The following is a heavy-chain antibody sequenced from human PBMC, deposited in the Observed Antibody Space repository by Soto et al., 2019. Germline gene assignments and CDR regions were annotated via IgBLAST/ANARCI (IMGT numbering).Heavy chain of an antibody. CDR2: IYYSGST. CDR3: ARARLLWFGEFFTYYFDY. Sequence: SETLSLTCTVSGGSISSYYWSWIRQPPGKGLEWIGYIYYSGSTNYNPSLKSRVTISVDTSKNQFSLKLSSVTAADTAVYYCARARLLWFGEFFTYYFDYWGQGTLVTVSS. J-gene: IGHJ4*02. CDR1: GGSISSYY. D-gene: IGHD3-10*01. V-gene: IGHV4-59*01.